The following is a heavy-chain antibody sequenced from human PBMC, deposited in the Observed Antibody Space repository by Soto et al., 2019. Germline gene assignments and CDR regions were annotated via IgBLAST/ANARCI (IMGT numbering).Heavy chain of an antibody. V-gene: IGHV1-69*08. Sequence: QVQLVQSGAEVKKPGSSVKVSCKASGGTFSSYTISWVRQAPGQGLEWMGRIILILGIANYAQKFQGRVTITADKSTSTAYMELSSLRSEDTAVYYCAREPRNYGWGQGTLVTVSS. CDR1: GGTFSSYT. CDR3: AREPRNYG. D-gene: IGHD4-17*01. J-gene: IGHJ4*02. CDR2: IILILGIA.